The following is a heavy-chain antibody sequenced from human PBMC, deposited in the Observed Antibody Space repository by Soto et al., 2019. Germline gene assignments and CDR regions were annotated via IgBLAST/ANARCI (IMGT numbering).Heavy chain of an antibody. D-gene: IGHD1-26*01. CDR2: ISWDGGST. J-gene: IGHJ6*02. CDR3: AKDQSRDARGATYYSYYGMDV. CDR1: GFTFDDYA. Sequence: GGSLRLSCAASGFTFDDYAMHWVRQAPGKGLEWVSLISWDGGSTYYADSVKGRFTISRDNSKNSLYLQMNSLRAEDTALYYCAKDQSRDARGATYYSYYGMDVWGQGTTVTVSS. V-gene: IGHV3-43D*03.